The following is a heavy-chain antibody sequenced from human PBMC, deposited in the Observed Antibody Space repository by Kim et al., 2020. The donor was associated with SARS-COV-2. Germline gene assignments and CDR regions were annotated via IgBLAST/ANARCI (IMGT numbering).Heavy chain of an antibody. D-gene: IGHD3-22*01. Sequence: GGSLRLSCAASGFTFDDYAMHWVRQAPGKGLEWVSGISWNSGSIGYADSVKGRFTISRDNAKNSLYLQMNSLRAEDTALYYCAKDFYYYDSSGWSAFDIWGQGTMVTVSS. J-gene: IGHJ3*02. CDR1: GFTFDDYA. CDR2: ISWNSGSI. V-gene: IGHV3-9*01. CDR3: AKDFYYYDSSGWSAFDI.